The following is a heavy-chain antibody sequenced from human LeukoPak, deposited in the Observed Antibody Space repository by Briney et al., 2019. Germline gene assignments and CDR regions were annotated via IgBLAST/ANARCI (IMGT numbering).Heavy chain of an antibody. CDR3: TTVDYGDAFDI. D-gene: IGHD4-17*01. J-gene: IGHJ3*02. Sequence: KTGGSLRLSCAASGFTFSSYGMHWVRQAPGKGLEWVGLIKSKTDGGTTDYAAPLKGRFTISRDDLKNMLYLQMNSLKTEDTAVYYCTTVDYGDAFDIWGQGTMVTVSS. CDR2: IKSKTDGGTT. V-gene: IGHV3-15*01. CDR1: GFTFSSYG.